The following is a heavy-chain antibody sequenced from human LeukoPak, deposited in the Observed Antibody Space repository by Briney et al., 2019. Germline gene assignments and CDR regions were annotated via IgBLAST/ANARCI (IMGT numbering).Heavy chain of an antibody. CDR3: AREMAVAGGDDAFDI. D-gene: IGHD6-19*01. J-gene: IGHJ3*02. CDR1: EFSVGSNY. Sequence: PGGSLRLSCAASEFSVGSNYMTWVRQAPGKGLEWVSSISSSSIYIYYADSVKGRFTISRDNAKNSLYLQMNSLRAEDTAIYYCAREMAVAGGDDAFDIWGQGTMVTVSS. CDR2: ISSSSIYI. V-gene: IGHV3-21*01.